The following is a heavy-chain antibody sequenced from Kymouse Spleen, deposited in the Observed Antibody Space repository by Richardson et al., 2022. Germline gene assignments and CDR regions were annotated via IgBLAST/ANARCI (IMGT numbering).Heavy chain of an antibody. Sequence: EVQLVESGGGLVQPGGSLRLSCAASGFTFSSYDMHWVRQATGKGLEWVSAIGTAGDTYYPGSVKGRFTISRENAKNSLYLQMNSLRAGDTAVYYCARGSGSYYNWFDPWGQGTLVTVSS. CDR1: GFTFSSYD. CDR3: ARGSGSYYNWFDP. J-gene: IGHJ5*02. CDR2: IGTAGDT. D-gene: IGHD1-26*01. V-gene: IGHV3-13*01.